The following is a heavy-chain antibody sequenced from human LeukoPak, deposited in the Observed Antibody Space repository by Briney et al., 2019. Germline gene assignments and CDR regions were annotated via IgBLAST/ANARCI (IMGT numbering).Heavy chain of an antibody. J-gene: IGHJ4*02. CDR2: IYYSGST. Sequence: SETLFLTCTVSGGSISSSSYYWGWIRQPPGKGLGWIGSIYYSGSTYYNPSLKSRVTISVDTSKNQFSLKLSSVTAADTAVYYCARRRAGSGSYYRYFDYWGQGTLVTVPS. CDR3: ARRRAGSGSYYRYFDY. D-gene: IGHD1-26*01. V-gene: IGHV4-39*01. CDR1: GGSISSSSYY.